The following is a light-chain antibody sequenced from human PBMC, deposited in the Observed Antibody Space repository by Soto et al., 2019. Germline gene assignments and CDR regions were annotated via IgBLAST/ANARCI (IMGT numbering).Light chain of an antibody. CDR3: MQRSFWPWT. Sequence: DVVLAQSPLSLPVTLGQPASISCRSSQSLVYSDGNAYLIWFHQRPGQSPRRLIFKVSNRDSGVPDRFSGSGAGSDFTLKVGRVEAEDVGVYYCMQRSFWPWTFGQGTKVDTK. V-gene: IGKV2-30*01. CDR2: KVS. J-gene: IGKJ1*01. CDR1: QSLVYSDGNAY.